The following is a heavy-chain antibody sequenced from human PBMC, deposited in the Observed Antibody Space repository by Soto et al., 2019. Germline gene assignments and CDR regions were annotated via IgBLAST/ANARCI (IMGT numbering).Heavy chain of an antibody. V-gene: IGHV1-18*01. CDR3: ARENSYFDY. CDR1: GYTFRYFG. CDR2: ISAYNANA. Sequence: QIRLLQSGAEVKKPGASVKVTCKASGYTFRYFGISWVRQAPGQGLEWMGWISAYNANANYAQKFQGRLTMTADTSTSTAYMELRSLRSDDTAVYYCARENSYFDYWGQGTLVTVSS. J-gene: IGHJ4*02.